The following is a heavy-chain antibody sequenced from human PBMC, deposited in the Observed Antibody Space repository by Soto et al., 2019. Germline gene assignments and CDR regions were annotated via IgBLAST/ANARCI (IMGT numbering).Heavy chain of an antibody. CDR2: ISSSSSSI. D-gene: IGHD6-19*01. J-gene: IGHJ4*02. Sequence: PGVSLRLSCAASGFTFSSFTISWVRQAPGKGLEWVSSISSSSSSIYYADSVKGRFTISRDNARSSLFLQMNSLRAEDTAVYYCARDRSGTGWWIDCWGQGTLVNVSS. CDR1: GFTFSSFT. V-gene: IGHV3-21*01. CDR3: ARDRSGTGWWIDC.